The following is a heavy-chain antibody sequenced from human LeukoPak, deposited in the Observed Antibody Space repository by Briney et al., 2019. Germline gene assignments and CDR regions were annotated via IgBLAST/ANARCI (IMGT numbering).Heavy chain of an antibody. J-gene: IGHJ4*02. D-gene: IGHD5-12*01. V-gene: IGHV3-43*02. CDR2: INADTTGT. Sequence: GGSLRLSCTASGFTFDDYVIHWVRQAPGKGLEWVSLINADTTGTYYADSVKGRFTISRDNSKKSLYLQMNSLRVDDTALYYCAKGGYSGSEEGPYSFDIWGQGTLVTVSS. CDR3: AKGGYSGSEEGPYSFDI. CDR1: GFTFDDYV.